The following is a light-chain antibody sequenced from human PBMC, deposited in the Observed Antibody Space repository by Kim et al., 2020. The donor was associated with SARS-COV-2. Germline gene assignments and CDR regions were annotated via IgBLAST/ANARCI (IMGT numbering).Light chain of an antibody. V-gene: IGKV1-27*01. CDR2: AAS. CDR3: QKYNGAPWT. J-gene: IGKJ1*01. CDR1: QGMSND. Sequence: AAVGDRVTICWRASQGMSNDLAWYQQKPGKVPKLLIFAASALQSGVPSRFSGSGSGTDFTLTISSLQPEDVATYYCQKYNGAPWTFGQGTKVDIK.